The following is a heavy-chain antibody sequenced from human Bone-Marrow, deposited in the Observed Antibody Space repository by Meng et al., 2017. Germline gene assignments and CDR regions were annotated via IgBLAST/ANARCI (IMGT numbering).Heavy chain of an antibody. CDR1: GYTFTSYA. CDR3: ASAAAGNKRPIDY. Sequence: APVKVSCKASGYTFTSYAMHWVRQAPGQRLEWMGWINAGNGNTKYSQKFQGRVTITRDTSASTAYMELSSLRSEDTAVYYCASAAAGNKRPIDYWGQGTLVTVSS. CDR2: INAGNGNT. D-gene: IGHD6-13*01. J-gene: IGHJ4*02. V-gene: IGHV1-3*01.